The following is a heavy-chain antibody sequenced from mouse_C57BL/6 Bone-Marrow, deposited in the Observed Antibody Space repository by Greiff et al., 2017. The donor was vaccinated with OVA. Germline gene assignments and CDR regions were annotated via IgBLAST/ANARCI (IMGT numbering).Heavy chain of an antibody. V-gene: IGHV1-59*01. CDR2: IDPSDSYT. D-gene: IGHD2-4*01. J-gene: IGHJ4*01. Sequence: VQLQQPGAELVRPGTSVKLSCKASGYTFTSYWMHWVKQRPGQGLEWIGVIDPSDSYTNYNQKFKGKATLTVDTSSSTAYMQLSSLTSEDSAVYYCASYYDYDDRYAMDYWGQGTSVTVSS. CDR1: GYTFTSYW. CDR3: ASYYDYDDRYAMDY.